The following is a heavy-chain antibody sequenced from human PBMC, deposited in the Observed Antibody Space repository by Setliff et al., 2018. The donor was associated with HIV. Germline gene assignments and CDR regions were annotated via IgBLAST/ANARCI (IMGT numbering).Heavy chain of an antibody. CDR3: ARPPTVAGENDY. J-gene: IGHJ4*02. V-gene: IGHV4-39*01. Sequence: TSETLSLTCTVSGGSISTSSYYWGWIRQPPGKGLEWIGSIYESGSTYYNPSLKSRVTISVDTSKNQFSLKLSSVTAADTAVYYCARPPTVAGENDYWGQGTLVTVSS. D-gene: IGHD6-19*01. CDR2: IYESGST. CDR1: GGSISTSSYY.